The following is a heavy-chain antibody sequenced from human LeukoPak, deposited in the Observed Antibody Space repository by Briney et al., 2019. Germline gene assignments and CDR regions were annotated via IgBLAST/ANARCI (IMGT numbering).Heavy chain of an antibody. V-gene: IGHV3-66*02. D-gene: IGHD6-19*01. CDR2: IYSGGIT. Sequence: GGSLRHSCAASGFTVTTNYMCWVRQAPGKGLEWVSVIYSGGITYYADSVKGRFTISRDSSKNTLYLQMNSLEDTAVYYCARRHSSGSNWGQGTLVTVSS. CDR3: ARRHSSGSN. CDR1: GFTVTTNY. J-gene: IGHJ4*02.